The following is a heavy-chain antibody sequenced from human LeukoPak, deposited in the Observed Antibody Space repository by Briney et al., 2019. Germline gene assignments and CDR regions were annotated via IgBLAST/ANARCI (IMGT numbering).Heavy chain of an antibody. CDR1: GFTFSSYV. J-gene: IGHJ6*03. CDR3: AKDRGSYYYYYYMDV. D-gene: IGHD3-16*01. CDR2: VTGSGGSI. Sequence: GGSLRLSCAASGFTFSSYVMSWVRQAPGKGLEWVSAVTGSGGSIYYADSVKGRFTISRDNSKNTLYLQVNSLRAEDTAVYYCAKDRGSYYYYYYMDVWGKGTTVTVSS. V-gene: IGHV3-23*01.